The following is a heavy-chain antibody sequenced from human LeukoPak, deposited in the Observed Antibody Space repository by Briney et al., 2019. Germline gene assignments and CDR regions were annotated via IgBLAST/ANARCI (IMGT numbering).Heavy chain of an antibody. CDR3: ARQNNWGGGSRFDY. J-gene: IGHJ4*02. Sequence: SETLSLTCAVYGGSFSGYYWSWIRQPPGKGLEWIGEINHSGSTNYNPSLKSRITISVDTSKNQFSLKLSSVTAADTAVYYCARQNNWGGGSRFDYWGQGTLVTVSS. D-gene: IGHD7-27*01. V-gene: IGHV4-34*01. CDR2: INHSGST. CDR1: GGSFSGYY.